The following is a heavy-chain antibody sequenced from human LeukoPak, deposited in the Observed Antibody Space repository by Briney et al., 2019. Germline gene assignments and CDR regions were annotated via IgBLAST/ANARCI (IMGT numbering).Heavy chain of an antibody. CDR2: ISSSSYI. D-gene: IGHD2-21*02. J-gene: IGHJ3*02. Sequence: GGFLRLSCAASGFTFSSYSMTWVRQAPGKGLEWVSSISSSSYIYYADSVKGRFTISRDNAKNSLYLQMNSLRAEDTAVYYCARSPLKEHIVVVTASDAFDIWGQGTMVTVSS. CDR1: GFTFSSYS. CDR3: ARSPLKEHIVVVTASDAFDI. V-gene: IGHV3-21*01.